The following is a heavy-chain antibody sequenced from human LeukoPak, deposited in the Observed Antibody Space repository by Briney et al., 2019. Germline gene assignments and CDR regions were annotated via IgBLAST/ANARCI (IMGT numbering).Heavy chain of an antibody. CDR2: ISYDGSNK. Sequence: GGSLRLSCAASGFTFSSYGMHWVRQAPGKGLEWVAVISYDGSNKYYADSVKGRFTISRDNSKNTLYLQMNSLRAEDTAVYYCAKEPNPRHCSSTSCYVGGFWVFDYWGQGTLVTVSS. CDR1: GFTFSSYG. CDR3: AKEPNPRHCSSTSCYVGGFWVFDY. J-gene: IGHJ4*02. V-gene: IGHV3-30*18. D-gene: IGHD2-2*01.